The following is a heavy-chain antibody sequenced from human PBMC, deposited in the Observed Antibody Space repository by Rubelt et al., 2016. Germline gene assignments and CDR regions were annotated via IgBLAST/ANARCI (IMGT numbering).Heavy chain of an antibody. V-gene: IGHV4-59*12. CDR3: ARADRVGPTHGNWFDP. CDR2: IYYTGST. D-gene: IGHD1-26*01. CDR1: GGSITSSY. Sequence: QVQLQESGPGLVKPSETLSLTCTVSGGSITSSYLNWIRQPPGKGLEWIGSIYYTGSTYYNPSLKSRVTISSDTSKNQLSRKLSSVTAADTAVYYCARADRVGPTHGNWFDPWGPGTPVIVSS. J-gene: IGHJ5*02.